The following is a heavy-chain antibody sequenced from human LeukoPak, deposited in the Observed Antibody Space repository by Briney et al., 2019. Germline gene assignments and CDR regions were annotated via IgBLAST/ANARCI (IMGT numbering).Heavy chain of an antibody. J-gene: IGHJ6*02. V-gene: IGHV3-7*03. CDR1: GFSFSSYW. CDR2: IKEDGSEK. Sequence: PGGSLRLSCAASGFSFSSYWMSWVRQAPGKGLEWVANIKEDGSEKNYVDSVKGRFTISRDNAKNSLYLQMNSLRAEDTALYHWRVRWGYYYGMDVWGQGTTVTVSS. CDR3: RVRWGYYYGMDV. D-gene: IGHD3-3*01.